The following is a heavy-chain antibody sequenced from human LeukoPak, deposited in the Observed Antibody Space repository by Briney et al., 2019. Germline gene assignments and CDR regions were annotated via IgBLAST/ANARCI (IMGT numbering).Heavy chain of an antibody. Sequence: PSETLSLTCTVSGGSISSSSYYWGWIRQPPGKGLEWIGSIYYSGSTYYNPSLKSRVTISVDTSKNQFSLKLSSVTAADTAVYYCAREVRDSYYDSPQSHHDYWGQGTLVTVSS. D-gene: IGHD3-22*01. V-gene: IGHV4-39*02. CDR2: IYYSGST. CDR3: AREVRDSYYDSPQSHHDY. J-gene: IGHJ4*02. CDR1: GGSISSSSYY.